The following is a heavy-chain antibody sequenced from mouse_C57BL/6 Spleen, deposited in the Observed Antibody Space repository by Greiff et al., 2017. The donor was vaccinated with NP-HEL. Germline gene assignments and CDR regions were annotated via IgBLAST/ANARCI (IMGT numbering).Heavy chain of an antibody. Sequence: QVQLQQSGAELVRPGASVTLSCKASGYTFTDYEMHWVKQTPVHGLEWIGAIDPETGGTAYNQKFKGKAIMTADKSSSTAYMELRSLTSEDSAFYYCTRRGRNYAMDYWGQGTSVTVSS. J-gene: IGHJ4*01. V-gene: IGHV1-15*01. CDR2: IDPETGGT. CDR1: GYTFTDYE. D-gene: IGHD1-1*01. CDR3: TRRGRNYAMDY.